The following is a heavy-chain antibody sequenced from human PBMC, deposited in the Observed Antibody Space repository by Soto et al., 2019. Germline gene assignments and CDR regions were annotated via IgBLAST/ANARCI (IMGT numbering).Heavy chain of an antibody. CDR2: SIPIFGTA. CDR3: ARGRGYSGDDHYYYFDMDV. V-gene: IGHV1-69*01. CDR1: GGTFINYP. Sequence: QVQLVQSGAEVKKPASSVKVSCNASGGTFINYPITWVRQAPGEGLEWMGGSIPIFGTANYAQNFQGRVTISVDESTSTAYMELSSLRSEDTAVYSCARGRGYSGDDHYYYFDMDVWGQGTTVTVSS. D-gene: IGHD5-12*01. J-gene: IGHJ6*02.